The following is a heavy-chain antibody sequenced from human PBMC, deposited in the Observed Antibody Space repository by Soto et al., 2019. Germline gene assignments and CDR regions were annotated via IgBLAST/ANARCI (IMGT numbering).Heavy chain of an antibody. CDR2: IYPGDSET. D-gene: IGHD2-2*01. J-gene: IGHJ4*02. CDR3: TRGTSSYLFDY. CDR1: GYSFTSYW. Sequence: GESLKISCKGSGYSFTSYWIGWVRQMPGEGLKWMGIIYPGDSETRYSPSFQGQVTISADKYISTAYLQWSSLKASDSAMYYCTRGTSSYLFDYWGQGTLVTVSS. V-gene: IGHV5-51*01.